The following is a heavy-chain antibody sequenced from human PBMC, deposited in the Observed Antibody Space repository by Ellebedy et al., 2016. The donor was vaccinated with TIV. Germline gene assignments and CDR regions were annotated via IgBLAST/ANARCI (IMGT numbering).Heavy chain of an antibody. D-gene: IGHD1-14*01. Sequence: MPGGSLRLSCTVSGGSISSYYWSWMRQSPGKGLEWIGHSNYSGNTNYNPSLKSRVTILVDTSKNQISLKLRSVTAADTAMYYCASAPNPDFFDYWGQGTLVTVSS. CDR1: GGSISSYY. CDR2: SNYSGNT. J-gene: IGHJ4*02. V-gene: IGHV4-59*01. CDR3: ASAPNPDFFDY.